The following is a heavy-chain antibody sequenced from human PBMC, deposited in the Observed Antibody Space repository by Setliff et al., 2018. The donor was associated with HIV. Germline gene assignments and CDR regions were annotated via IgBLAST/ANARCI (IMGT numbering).Heavy chain of an antibody. V-gene: IGHV4-4*07. CDR3: ARDEWLLDWSFDL. CDR1: GGSISSYY. CDR2: IYTSGST. J-gene: IGHJ2*01. Sequence: SETLSLTCTVSGGSISSYYWSWIRQPAGKGLEWIGRIYTSGSTNYNPSLKSRVAMSVDTSKNQFSLKLSSVTAADTAVYYCARDEWLLDWSFDLWGRGTLVTVSS. D-gene: IGHD3-3*01.